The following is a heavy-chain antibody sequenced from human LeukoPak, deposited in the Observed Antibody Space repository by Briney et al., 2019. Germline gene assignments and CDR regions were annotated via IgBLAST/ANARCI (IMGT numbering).Heavy chain of an antibody. CDR1: GGSISSYY. CDR3: ARFARYQLPGFDP. V-gene: IGHV4-59*07. Sequence: PSNTLSLTCTVSGGSISSYYWSWIRQPPGKGLEWIGYIYYSGSTNYNPSLKSRVTISVDTSKNQFSLKLSSVTAADTAVYYCARFARYQLPGFDPWGQGTLVTVSS. CDR2: IYYSGST. J-gene: IGHJ5*02. D-gene: IGHD2-2*01.